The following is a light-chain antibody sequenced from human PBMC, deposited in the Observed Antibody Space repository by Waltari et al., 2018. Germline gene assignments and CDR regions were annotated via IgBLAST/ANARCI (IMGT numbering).Light chain of an antibody. V-gene: IGKV3-11*01. CDR1: PSVSSY. J-gene: IGKJ1*01. CDR3: QQRTNWPPWT. Sequence: EIVLTQSPATLSLSPGESATLSCRASPSVSSYLAWYQQKPGQAPRLLIYDASNRATGIPARFSGSGSGTDFTLTISRLEPEDFAVYYCQQRTNWPPWTFGQGTKVEIK. CDR2: DAS.